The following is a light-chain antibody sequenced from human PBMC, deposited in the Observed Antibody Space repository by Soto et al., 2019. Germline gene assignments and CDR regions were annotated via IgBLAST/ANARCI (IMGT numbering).Light chain of an antibody. CDR3: QSYDSSLSGSL. CDR2: INS. V-gene: IGLV1-40*01. CDR1: SSNIGAGYD. J-gene: IGLJ1*01. Sequence: QSVLTQPPSVSGAPGQRVTISCTGSSSNIGAGYDVHWYQQLPGTAPKLLIYINSNRPSGVPDRFSGSKSGTSASLASTGLQAEDEADYYCQSYDSSLSGSLFGTGTKVTVL.